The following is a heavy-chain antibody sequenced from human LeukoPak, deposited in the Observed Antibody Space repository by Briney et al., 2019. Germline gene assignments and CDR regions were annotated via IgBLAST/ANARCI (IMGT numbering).Heavy chain of an antibody. CDR1: GGSISSSSYY. CDR3: ARQHYSNPLGWFDP. J-gene: IGHJ5*02. V-gene: IGHV4-39*01. D-gene: IGHD4-11*01. Sequence: SETLSLTCTVSGGSISSSSYYWGWIRQPPGKGLEWIGSIYYSGSTYYNPSLKSRVTISVDTSKNQFSLKLSSVTAADTAVYYCARQHYSNPLGWFDPWGQGTLVTVSS. CDR2: IYYSGST.